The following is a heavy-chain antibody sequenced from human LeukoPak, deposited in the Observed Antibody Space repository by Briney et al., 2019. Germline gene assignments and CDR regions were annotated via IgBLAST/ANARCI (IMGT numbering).Heavy chain of an antibody. Sequence: SVKVSCKASGGTFSSYAISWVRQAPGQGLEWMGGIIPIFGTANYAQKFQGRVTITADESTSTAYMELSSPRSEDTAVYYCARGSTSSSAFDIWGQGTMVTVSS. V-gene: IGHV1-69*13. J-gene: IGHJ3*02. CDR2: IIPIFGTA. CDR1: GGTFSSYA. CDR3: ARGSTSSSAFDI. D-gene: IGHD2-2*01.